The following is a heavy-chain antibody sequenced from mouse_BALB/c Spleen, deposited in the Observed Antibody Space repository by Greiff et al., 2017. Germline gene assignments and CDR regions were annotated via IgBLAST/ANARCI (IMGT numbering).Heavy chain of an antibody. D-gene: IGHD1-1*01. V-gene: IGHV10-1*02. CDR2: IRSKSNNYAT. Sequence: EVQLVESGGGLVQPKGSLKLSCAASGFTFTTYAMNWVRQAPGKGVEWVARIRSKSNNYATYYADSVKDRFTITRDDSQSMIYLQMNNLKTEDTAMYYCVGHEDTTVVFDYWGQGTTLTVSS. CDR1: GFTFTTYA. CDR3: VGHEDTTVVFDY. J-gene: IGHJ2*01.